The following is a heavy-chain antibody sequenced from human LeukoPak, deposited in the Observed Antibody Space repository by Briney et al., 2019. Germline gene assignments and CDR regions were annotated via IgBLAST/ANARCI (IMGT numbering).Heavy chain of an antibody. CDR3: AKKPGWYFDY. Sequence: GGSLRPSCAASGFTFRSYAMSWVRQAPGKGLEWVSAISGSGGSTYYADSVKGRFTISRDNSKNTLYLQMNSLRAEDTAVYYCAKKPGWYFDYWGQGTLVTVSS. CDR2: ISGSGGST. D-gene: IGHD6-19*01. V-gene: IGHV3-23*01. CDR1: GFTFRSYA. J-gene: IGHJ4*02.